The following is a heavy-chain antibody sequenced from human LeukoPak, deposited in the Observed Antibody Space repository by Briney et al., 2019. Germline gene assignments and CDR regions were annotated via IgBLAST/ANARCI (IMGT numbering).Heavy chain of an antibody. CDR1: GFTFSNYY. Sequence: PGGSLRLSCAASGFTFSNYYMHWVGQAPGKGLVWCSRITGDESSTTYADSVKGRFTISRDNAKNTLYLQMNSLRAEDTAVYYCARDLREADIFEYWGQGIVVTVSS. J-gene: IGHJ4*02. CDR2: ITGDESST. CDR3: ARDLREADIFEY. D-gene: IGHD1-26*01. V-gene: IGHV3-74*01.